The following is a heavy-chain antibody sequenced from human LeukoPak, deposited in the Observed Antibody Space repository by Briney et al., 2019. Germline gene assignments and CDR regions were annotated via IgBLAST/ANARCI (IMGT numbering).Heavy chain of an antibody. CDR3: AMGANWGYRNF. J-gene: IGHJ4*02. CDR2: IKSDGSGK. Sequence: GGSLRLSCAASGFTLSNYWMSWVRQAPGKGLEWVANIKSDGSGKYYVDSVKGRFTISRDNAKNSLYLQMNSLRAEDTAVYYCAMGANWGYRNFWGQGTLVTVSS. V-gene: IGHV3-7*01. D-gene: IGHD7-27*01. CDR1: GFTLSNYW.